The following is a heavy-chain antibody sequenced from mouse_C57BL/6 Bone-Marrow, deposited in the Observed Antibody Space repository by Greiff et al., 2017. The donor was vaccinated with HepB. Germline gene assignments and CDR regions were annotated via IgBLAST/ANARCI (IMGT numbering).Heavy chain of an antibody. CDR2: IYPRSGNT. V-gene: IGHV1-81*01. D-gene: IGHD2-3*01. J-gene: IGHJ3*01. CDR3: ARSGWLLRPSWFAY. CDR1: GYTFTSYG. Sequence: QVQLQQSGAELVRPGASVKLSCKASGYTFTSYGISWVKQSTVQGLEWIGEIYPRSGNTYYNEKFKGKATLTADKSSSTAYVEIRSLTSEDSAVYVCARSGWLLRPSWFAYWGQGTLVTVSA.